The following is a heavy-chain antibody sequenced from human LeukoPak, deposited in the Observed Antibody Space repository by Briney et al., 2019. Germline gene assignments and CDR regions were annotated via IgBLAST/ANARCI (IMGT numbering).Heavy chain of an antibody. CDR2: IIPILGIA. Sequence: GASVKVSCKASGGTFSSYAISWVRQAPGQGLEWMGRIIPILGIANYAQKFQGRVTITADKSTSTAYMELSSLRSEDTAVYYCARDCGWTSCPYPVFDYWGQGTLVTASS. V-gene: IGHV1-69*04. CDR3: ARDCGWTSCPYPVFDY. D-gene: IGHD3/OR15-3a*01. CDR1: GGTFSSYA. J-gene: IGHJ4*02.